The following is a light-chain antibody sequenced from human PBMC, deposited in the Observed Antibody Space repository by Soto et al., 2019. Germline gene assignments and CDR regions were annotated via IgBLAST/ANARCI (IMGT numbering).Light chain of an antibody. J-gene: IGLJ1*01. V-gene: IGLV2-11*01. CDR2: DVD. Sequence: QSALTQPRSVSVSPGQSVTISCTGSGRDVGSYNYVSWYQQHPGKAPKLILFDVDKRPSGVPDRISGSKSANTASLTISGLQAEDEADYYCCSYAGTSTFVFGTGTKVTVL. CDR3: CSYAGTSTFV. CDR1: GRDVGSYNY.